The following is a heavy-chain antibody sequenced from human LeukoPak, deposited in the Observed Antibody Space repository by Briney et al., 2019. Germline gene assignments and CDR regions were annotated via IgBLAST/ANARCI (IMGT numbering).Heavy chain of an antibody. Sequence: GGSLRLSCAASGFTFSSYAMTWVRQAPGKGLEWVSSISSSGGSRYYADSVRGRFTISRDNSKNTLYLQMNSLRAEDTATYYCAKDLVTGSLDYWGQGTLVTVSS. CDR1: GFTFSSYA. J-gene: IGHJ4*02. D-gene: IGHD3-10*01. V-gene: IGHV3-23*01. CDR2: ISSSGGSR. CDR3: AKDLVTGSLDY.